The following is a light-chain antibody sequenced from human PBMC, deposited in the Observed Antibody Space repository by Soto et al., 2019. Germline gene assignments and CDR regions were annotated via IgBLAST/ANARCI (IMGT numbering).Light chain of an antibody. CDR3: SSYTSGSVL. CDR2: DVS. J-gene: IGLJ3*02. V-gene: IGLV2-14*01. CDR1: SRDVGNYNF. Sequence: VLTQPASVSGSPGQSITVSCTGTSRDVGNYNFVSWYQQHPGKAPKVIIYDVSNRPSGVSDRFSASKSGNTASLTISGLQTEDEAVYFCSSYTSGSVLFGGGTKVTVL.